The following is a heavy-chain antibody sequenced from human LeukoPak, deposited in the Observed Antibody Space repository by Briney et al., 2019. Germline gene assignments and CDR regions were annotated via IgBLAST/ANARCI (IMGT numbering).Heavy chain of an antibody. CDR1: GDSVSSNSAA. J-gene: IGHJ4*02. CDR2: TYYRSKWYN. CDR3: ARAKGRSPLFDY. D-gene: IGHD6-13*01. V-gene: IGHV6-1*01. Sequence: SQTLSPTCAISGDSVSSNSAAWIWIRQSPSRGLEWLGRTYYRSKWYNDYAVSVKGRIAINPDTSKNQFSLQLNSVTPEDTAVYYCARAKGRSPLFDYWGQGTLVTVSS.